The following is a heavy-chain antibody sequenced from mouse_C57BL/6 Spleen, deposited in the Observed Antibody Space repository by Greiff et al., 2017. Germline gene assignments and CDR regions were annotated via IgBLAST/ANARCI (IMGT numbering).Heavy chain of an antibody. J-gene: IGHJ3*01. CDR3: ARGDGEGFAY. D-gene: IGHD3-3*01. CDR2: IDPSDSET. V-gene: IGHV1-52*01. CDR1: GYNFTSYW. Sequence: VQLQQPGAELVRPGSSVKLSCKASGYNFTSYWMHWVKQRPIQGLEWIGNIDPSDSETHYNQKFKDKATLTVDKSSSTAYMQLSSLTSEDSAVYYCARGDGEGFAYWGQGTLVTVSA.